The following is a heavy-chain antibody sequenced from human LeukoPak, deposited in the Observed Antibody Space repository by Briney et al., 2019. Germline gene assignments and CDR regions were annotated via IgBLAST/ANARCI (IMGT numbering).Heavy chain of an antibody. CDR2: ISGSGGGT. CDR1: GFTFSTST. D-gene: IGHD1-26*01. V-gene: IGHV3-23*01. J-gene: IGHJ4*02. CDR3: AGWPKDGGSYYRY. Sequence: GGSLRLSCAASGFTFSTSTMSWVRQAPGKGLDWVSTISGSGGGTYYADSVKGRFTISRDNSKNTLYLQMSSLRADDTAVYYCAGWPKDGGSYYRYWGQGTQVAVSS.